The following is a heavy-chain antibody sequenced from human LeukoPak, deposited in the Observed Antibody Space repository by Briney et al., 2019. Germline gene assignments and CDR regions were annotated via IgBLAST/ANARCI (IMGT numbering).Heavy chain of an antibody. D-gene: IGHD5-24*01. V-gene: IGHV1-8*01. CDR2: MNPNSGNT. J-gene: IGHJ4*02. Sequence: ASVKVSCKASGYTFTSYDINWVRQAIGQGLEWMGWMNPNSGNTGYAQKFQGRVTMTRNTSISTAYMELSSLRSEDTAVYYCARGRRWLQLRHVFDYWGQGTLVTVSS. CDR1: GYTFTSYD. CDR3: ARGRRWLQLRHVFDY.